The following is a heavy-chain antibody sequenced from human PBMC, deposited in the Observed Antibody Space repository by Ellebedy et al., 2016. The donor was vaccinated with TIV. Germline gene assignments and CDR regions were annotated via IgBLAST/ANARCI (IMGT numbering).Heavy chain of an antibody. CDR1: GGSISSYY. CDR3: ARYITMVRGVIFAFDI. D-gene: IGHD3-10*01. J-gene: IGHJ3*02. CDR2: IYYSGST. Sequence: SETLSLXXTVSGGSISSYYWSWIRQPPGKGLEWIGYIYYSGSTNYNPSLKSRVTISVDTSKNQFSLKLSSVTAADTAVYYCARYITMVRGVIFAFDIWGQGTMVTVSS. V-gene: IGHV4-59*01.